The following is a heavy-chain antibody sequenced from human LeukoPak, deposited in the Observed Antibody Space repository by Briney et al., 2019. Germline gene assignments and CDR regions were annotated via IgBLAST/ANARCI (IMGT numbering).Heavy chain of an antibody. CDR3: AKGSSYYDSSGHYAFDI. CDR2: ISGSGGST. Sequence: GGSLRLSCAASGFTFSSYAMSSVRQAPGKGLEWVPAISGSGGSTYYAASVKGRFTISRDNSKNTLYLQMNSLRAEDTAVYYCAKGSSYYDSSGHYAFDIWGQGTMVTVSS. J-gene: IGHJ3*02. CDR1: GFTFSSYA. D-gene: IGHD3-22*01. V-gene: IGHV3-23*01.